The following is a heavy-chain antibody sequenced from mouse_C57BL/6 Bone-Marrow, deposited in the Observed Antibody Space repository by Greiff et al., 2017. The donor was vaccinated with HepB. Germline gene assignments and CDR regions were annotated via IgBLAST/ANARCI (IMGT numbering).Heavy chain of an antibody. J-gene: IGHJ2*01. CDR1: GYSITSGYY. D-gene: IGHD2-1*01. CDR2: ISYDGSN. Sequence: EVKLMESGPGLVKPSQSLSLTCSVTGYSITSGYYWNWIRQFPGNKLEWMGYISYDGSNNYNPSLKNRISITRDTSKNQFFLKLNSVTTEDTATYYCATVYYGNYEDYWGQGTTLTVSS. V-gene: IGHV3-6*01. CDR3: ATVYYGNYEDY.